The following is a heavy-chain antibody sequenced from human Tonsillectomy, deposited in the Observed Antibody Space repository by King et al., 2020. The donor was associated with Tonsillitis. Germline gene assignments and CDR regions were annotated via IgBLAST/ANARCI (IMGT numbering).Heavy chain of an antibody. CDR1: GFTFSDHY. CDR3: VSSLG. V-gene: IGHV3-72*01. Sequence: EVQLVESGGGLVQPGGSLKLSCVVSGFTFSDHYMDWVRQAPGKGLEWVGRSRNQAKNYITEYAASVKGRFTISRDVSRNSLYLQMNSLKSEDTALYYCVSSLGWGQGTLVTVSS. J-gene: IGHJ4*02. CDR2: SRNQAKNYIT.